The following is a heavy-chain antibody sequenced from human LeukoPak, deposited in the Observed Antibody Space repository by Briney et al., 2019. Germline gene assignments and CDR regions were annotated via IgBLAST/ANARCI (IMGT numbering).Heavy chain of an antibody. CDR2: IYPGNSDT. J-gene: IGHJ4*02. CDR1: GYTFSSYW. Sequence: GESLKISCKASGYTFSSYWIAWVRQMPGKGLEWMGVIYPGNSDTRYSPSFQGQVTISVDKSINTAYLQWSSLKAADTAMYYCARAPDSDSGYDYFDYWGQGTLVTVSS. CDR3: ARAPDSDSGYDYFDY. V-gene: IGHV5-51*01. D-gene: IGHD5-12*01.